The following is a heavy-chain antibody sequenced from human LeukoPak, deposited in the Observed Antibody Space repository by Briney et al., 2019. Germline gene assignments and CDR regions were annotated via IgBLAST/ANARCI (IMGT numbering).Heavy chain of an antibody. J-gene: IGHJ4*02. CDR2: IYYSGST. V-gene: IGHV4-59*01. CDR1: GGSISSYY. D-gene: IGHD3-9*01. Sequence: SETLSLTCTVSGGSISSYYWSWIRQPPGKGLEWIGYIYYSGSTNYNPSLKSRVTISVDTSKNQFSLKLGSVTAADTAVYYCARGGSDILTGYSDYWGQGTLVTVSS. CDR3: ARGGSDILTGYSDY.